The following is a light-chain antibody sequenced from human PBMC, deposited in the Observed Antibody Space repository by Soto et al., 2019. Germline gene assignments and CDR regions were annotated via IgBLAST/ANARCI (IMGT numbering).Light chain of an antibody. CDR1: PSVSSN. CDR2: GAS. V-gene: IGKV3-15*01. J-gene: IGKJ2*01. CDR3: QQYNNWPHT. Sequence: VMTQSPATLSVSPGERATLSCRASPSVSSNLAWYQQKPGQAPRLLIHGASTRATGIPARFSGSGSGTEFTLTISSLQSEDFAVYYGQQYNNWPHTCGQGTKLESK.